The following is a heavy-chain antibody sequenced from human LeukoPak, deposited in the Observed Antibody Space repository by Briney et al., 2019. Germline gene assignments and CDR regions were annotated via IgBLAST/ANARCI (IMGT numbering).Heavy chain of an antibody. D-gene: IGHD2-21*02. J-gene: IGHJ1*01. V-gene: IGHV3-33*01. Sequence: GGSLRLSCAASGFTFSSYGMHWVRQAPGKGLEWVAVIWYDGSNKYYADSVKGRFTISRDNSKNTLYLQMNSLRAEDTAVYYCASDRDLVTSAEYFQHWGQGTLVTVSS. CDR1: GFTFSSYG. CDR3: ASDRDLVTSAEYFQH. CDR2: IWYDGSNK.